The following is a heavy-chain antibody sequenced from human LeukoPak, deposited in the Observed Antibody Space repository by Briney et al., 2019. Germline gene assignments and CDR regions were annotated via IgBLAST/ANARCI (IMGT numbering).Heavy chain of an antibody. V-gene: IGHV4-4*02. CDR2: IYHSGST. CDR3: ARTDFWSGYYLFDY. D-gene: IGHD3-3*01. CDR1: GGSISSSNW. Sequence: KPSETLSLTCAVSGGSISSSNWWSWVRQPPGKGLEWIGEIYHSGSTNYNPSLKSRVTISVDKSKNQFSLKLSSVTAADTAVYYCARTDFWSGYYLFDYWGQGTLVTVSS. J-gene: IGHJ4*02.